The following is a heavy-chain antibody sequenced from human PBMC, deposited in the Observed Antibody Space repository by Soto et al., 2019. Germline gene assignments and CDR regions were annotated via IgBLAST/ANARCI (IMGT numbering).Heavy chain of an antibody. CDR2: IYYSGST. Sequence: SETLSLTCAVSGASISSGGYSWSWIRQPPGEGLEWFGYIYYSGSTYYNPSLKSRVTISLERSKNQFSLNLSSVTAADTAVYYCASFSTVSRGVFDYWGQGTLVTVSS. CDR1: GASISSGGYS. CDR3: ASFSTVSRGVFDY. D-gene: IGHD4-17*01. J-gene: IGHJ4*02. V-gene: IGHV4-30-2*01.